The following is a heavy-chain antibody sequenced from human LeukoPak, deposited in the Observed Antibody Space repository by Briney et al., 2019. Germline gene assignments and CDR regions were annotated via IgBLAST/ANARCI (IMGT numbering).Heavy chain of an antibody. CDR3: AKSGYYGSGSEPFDY. Sequence: QPGRSLRLSCAASGFTFSSYGMPWVRQAPGKGLEWVAVISYDGSNKYYADSVKGRFTISRDNSKNTLYLQMNSLRAEDTAVYYCAKSGYYGSGSEPFDYWGQGTLVTVSS. CDR1: GFTFSSYG. D-gene: IGHD3-10*01. V-gene: IGHV3-30*18. CDR2: ISYDGSNK. J-gene: IGHJ4*02.